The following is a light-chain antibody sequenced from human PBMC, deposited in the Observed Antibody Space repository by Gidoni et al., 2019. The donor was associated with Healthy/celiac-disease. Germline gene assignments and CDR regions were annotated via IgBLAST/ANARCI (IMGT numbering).Light chain of an antibody. CDR2: DAS. V-gene: IGKV1-33*01. Sequence: DIQMTQSPSSLSASVGDRVTITCQASQDISNYLNWYQQKPGKAPKLLIYDASNLETGVPSRCSGSGSGTDFTFTISSLQPEDIATYYCQQYDNRPCFGGGTKVEIK. CDR3: QQYDNRPC. J-gene: IGKJ4*01. CDR1: QDISNY.